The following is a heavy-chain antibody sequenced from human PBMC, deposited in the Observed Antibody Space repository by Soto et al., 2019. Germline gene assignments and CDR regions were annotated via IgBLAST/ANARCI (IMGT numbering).Heavy chain of an antibody. CDR2: ISGSGGST. CDR3: AKVLDNYGSGSYYNPFDY. Sequence: GGSLRLSCAASGFTFSSYAMSWVRQAPGKGLEWVSAISGSGGSTYYADSVKGRFTISRDNSKNTLYLQMNSLRAEDTAVYYCAKVLDNYGSGSYYNPFDYWGQGTLVTVSS. CDR1: GFTFSSYA. J-gene: IGHJ4*02. V-gene: IGHV3-23*01. D-gene: IGHD3-10*01.